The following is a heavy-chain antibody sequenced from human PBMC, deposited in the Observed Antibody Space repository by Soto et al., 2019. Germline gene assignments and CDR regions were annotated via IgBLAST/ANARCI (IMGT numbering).Heavy chain of an antibody. J-gene: IGHJ4*02. CDR3: ARVDWGSFDY. CDR1: GASLSGYY. Sequence: SDTLSLTCTVSGASLSGYYWAWIRQPPGKGLEWIGNIFYTGSTDYNPSLKSRITMSLDTSRSHFSLKIRSVTTADTAVYYCARVDWGSFDYWGQGTLVTVSS. V-gene: IGHV4-59*07. CDR2: IFYTGST. D-gene: IGHD3-9*01.